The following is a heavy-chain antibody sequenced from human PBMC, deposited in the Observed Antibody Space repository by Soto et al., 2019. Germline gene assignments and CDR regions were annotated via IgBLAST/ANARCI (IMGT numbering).Heavy chain of an antibody. J-gene: IGHJ6*02. D-gene: IGHD3-10*01. V-gene: IGHV3-33*01. CDR2: ILYDGSNK. CDR3: TRVQGKWYGSGSYQGMDV. Sequence: PGGSLRLSCAASGFTFSSYGMHWVRQAPGKGLEWVAVILYDGSNKYYADSVKGRFTISRDNSKNTLYLQMNSLRAEDTAVYYCTRVQGKWYGSGSYQGMDVWGQGTTVTVSS. CDR1: GFTFSSYG.